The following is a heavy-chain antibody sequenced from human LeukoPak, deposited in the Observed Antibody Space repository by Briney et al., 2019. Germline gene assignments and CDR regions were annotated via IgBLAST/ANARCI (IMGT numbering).Heavy chain of an antibody. CDR2: IYYSGST. CDR3: ARDKGYYDSSGYLKAFDI. J-gene: IGHJ3*02. CDR1: GGSVSSGSYY. D-gene: IGHD3-22*01. Sequence: SETLSLTCTVSGGSVSSGSYYWSWIRQPPGKGLEWIGYIYYSGSTNYNPSLKSRVTISVDTSKTQFSLRLSPVTAADTAVYYCARDKGYYDSSGYLKAFDIWGQGTMVTVSS. V-gene: IGHV4-61*01.